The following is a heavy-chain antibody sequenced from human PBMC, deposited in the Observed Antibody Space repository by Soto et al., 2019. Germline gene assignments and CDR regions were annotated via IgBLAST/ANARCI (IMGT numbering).Heavy chain of an antibody. CDR2: IYYSGST. D-gene: IGHD3-10*01. CDR3: ARAEYGSGILEGINWFDP. V-gene: IGHV4-31*03. Sequence: QVQLQESGPGLVKPSQTLSLTCTVSGGSLSSGGYYWSWIRHHPGKGLEWIGYIYYSGSTYYTPSLNSRVTISVDTSKNQFSRKLSSVTAADTAIYYCARAEYGSGILEGINWFDPWGQGTLVTVSS. CDR1: GGSLSSGGYY. J-gene: IGHJ5*02.